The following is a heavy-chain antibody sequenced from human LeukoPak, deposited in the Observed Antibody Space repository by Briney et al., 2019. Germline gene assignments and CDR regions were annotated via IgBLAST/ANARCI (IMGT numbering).Heavy chain of an antibody. CDR3: ARSIGRAAAGFDY. V-gene: IGHV4-34*01. J-gene: IGHJ4*02. Sequence: PSETLSLTCTVSGGSISSYYWSWIRQPPGKGLEWIGEINHSGSTNYNPSLKSRVTISVDTSKNQFSLKLSSVTAADTAVYYCARSIGRAAAGFDYWGQGTLVTVSS. CDR1: GGSISSYY. CDR2: INHSGST. D-gene: IGHD6-13*01.